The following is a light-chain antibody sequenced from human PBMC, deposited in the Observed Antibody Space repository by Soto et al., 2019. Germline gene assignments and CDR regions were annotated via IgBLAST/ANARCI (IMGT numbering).Light chain of an antibody. V-gene: IGLV1-47*02. Sequence: SVLTQPPSASGTPGQKVTISCSGSGSNIGSNYVFWYQHLPGTAPKLLIYSHNLRPSGVPDRFSGSTSGTSASLAISGLRSEDEGDYYCAAWDDSLSGVVFGGGTKVTVL. J-gene: IGLJ2*01. CDR3: AAWDDSLSGVV. CDR1: GSNIGSNY. CDR2: SHN.